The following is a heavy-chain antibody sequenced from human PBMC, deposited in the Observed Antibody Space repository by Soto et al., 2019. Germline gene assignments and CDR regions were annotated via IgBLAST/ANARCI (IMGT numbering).Heavy chain of an antibody. CDR2: IYYSGST. J-gene: IGHJ5*02. CDR1: GGSISSGDYY. D-gene: IGHD4-17*01. Sequence: SETLSLTCTVSGGSISSGDYYWSWIRQPPGKGLEWIGYIYYSGSTYYNPSLKSRVTISVDTSKNQFSLKLSSVTAADTAVYYCARVVYCGDYARTGFDPCGQVTLGAVSS. V-gene: IGHV4-30-4*01. CDR3: ARVVYCGDYARTGFDP.